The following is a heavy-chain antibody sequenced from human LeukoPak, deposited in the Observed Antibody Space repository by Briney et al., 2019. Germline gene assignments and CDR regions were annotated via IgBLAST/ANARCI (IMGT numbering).Heavy chain of an antibody. V-gene: IGHV4-59*01. CDR1: GGSISSYY. CDR3: ARDNCSGGSCYSKKYNWFDP. CDR2: IYYSGST. Sequence: SETLSLTCTVSGGSISSYYWSWIRQPPGKGLEWIGYIYYSGSTNYNPSLKSRVTISVDTSKNQFSLKLSSVTAADTAVYYCARDNCSGGSCYSKKYNWFDPWGQGTLVTVSS. D-gene: IGHD2-15*01. J-gene: IGHJ5*02.